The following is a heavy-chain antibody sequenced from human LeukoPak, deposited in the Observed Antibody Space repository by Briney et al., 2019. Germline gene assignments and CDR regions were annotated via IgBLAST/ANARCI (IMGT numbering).Heavy chain of an antibody. Sequence: TSETLSLTCTVSGVSISSGTYYWGWVRQPPGKGLEWIGTIYYSGTTYYNPSLKSRVTVSIDTSKNHFSLKLSSVTAADTAIYYCARDFSSSSTVYYYYCTDVWGKGTMVTVSS. CDR3: ARDFSSSSTVYYYYCTDV. V-gene: IGHV4-39*07. D-gene: IGHD6-6*01. CDR1: GVSISSGTYY. CDR2: IYYSGTT. J-gene: IGHJ6*03.